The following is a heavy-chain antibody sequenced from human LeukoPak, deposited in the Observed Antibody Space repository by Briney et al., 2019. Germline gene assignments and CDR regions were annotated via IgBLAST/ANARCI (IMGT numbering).Heavy chain of an antibody. CDR1: GFTFSSYE. V-gene: IGHV3-48*03. J-gene: IGHJ4*02. CDR2: ISSSGSTI. D-gene: IGHD3-9*01. Sequence: GGSLRLSCAASGFTFSSYEMNWVRQAPGKGLEWVSYISSSGSTIYYADSVKGRFTISRDNAKNSLYLQMNSLRAEDTAVYYCARAQGLRYFDWLPPSFDYWGQGTLVTVSS. CDR3: ARAQGLRYFDWLPPSFDY.